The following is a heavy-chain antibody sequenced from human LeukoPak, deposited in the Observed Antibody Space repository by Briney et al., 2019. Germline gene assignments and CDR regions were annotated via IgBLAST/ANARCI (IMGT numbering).Heavy chain of an antibody. CDR3: AREFMRVTAFDI. Sequence: VASVTVSFTASGYTFSDNYIHWVRQAPGQGLEGMGWINPHSGGTNYGENFQGRVTLTRDTSISTAYMDLSSLISDDTAVYYCAREFMRVTAFDIWGQGTMVTVSS. J-gene: IGHJ3*02. V-gene: IGHV1-2*02. D-gene: IGHD2-21*02. CDR2: INPHSGGT. CDR1: GYTFSDNY.